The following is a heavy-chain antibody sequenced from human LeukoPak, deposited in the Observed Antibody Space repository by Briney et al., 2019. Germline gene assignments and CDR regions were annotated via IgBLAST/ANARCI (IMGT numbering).Heavy chain of an antibody. D-gene: IGHD6-6*01. CDR1: GGTFSSYA. Sequence: ASVKVSCKASGGTFSSYAISWVRQAPGQGLEWMGWINPNSGGTNYAQKFQGRVTMTRDTSISTAYMALSRLRSDDTAVYSCAFEYSSSVNWFDPWGQGTLVTVSS. CDR3: AFEYSSSVNWFDP. J-gene: IGHJ5*02. V-gene: IGHV1-2*02. CDR2: INPNSGGT.